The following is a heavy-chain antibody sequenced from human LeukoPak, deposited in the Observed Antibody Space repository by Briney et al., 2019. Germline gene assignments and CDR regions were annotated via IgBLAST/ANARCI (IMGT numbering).Heavy chain of an antibody. CDR1: GFTFSSYS. D-gene: IGHD1-26*01. V-gene: IGHV3-48*01. J-gene: IGHJ6*03. Sequence: GGSLRLSCAASGFTFSSYSMNWVRQAPGKGLEWVSYISSSSSTIYYADSVKGRFTISRDNAKNSLYLQMNSLRVEDTAVYYCARDPYSGTYGNTYYYYMDVWGKGTTVTISS. CDR2: ISSSSSTI. CDR3: ARDPYSGTYGNTYYYYMDV.